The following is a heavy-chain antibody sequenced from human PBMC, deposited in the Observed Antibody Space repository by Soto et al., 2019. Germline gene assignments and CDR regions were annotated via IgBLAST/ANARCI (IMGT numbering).Heavy chain of an antibody. Sequence: SETLSLTCAVSGGSISSGGYSWGWIRQPPGKGLEWIGYIYHSGSTYYNPSLKSRVTISVDRSKNQFSLKLSSVTAADTAVYYCARSPYYGMDVWGQGTTVTVSS. CDR1: GGSISSGGYS. J-gene: IGHJ6*02. CDR3: ARSPYYGMDV. CDR2: IYHSGST. V-gene: IGHV4-30-2*01.